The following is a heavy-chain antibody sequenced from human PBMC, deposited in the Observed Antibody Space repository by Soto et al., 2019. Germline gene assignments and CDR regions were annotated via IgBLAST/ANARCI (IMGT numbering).Heavy chain of an antibody. J-gene: IGHJ5*02. CDR2: IIPILGIA. CDR3: ASNGFQHASWFDP. CDR1: GGTFSSYT. D-gene: IGHD2-2*01. Sequence: SVKVSCKDSGGTFSSYTISWVRQAPGQGLEWMGRIIPILGIANYAQKFQGRVTITADKSTSTAYMELSSLRSEDTAVYYCASNGFQHASWFDPWGQGTLVTV. V-gene: IGHV1-69*02.